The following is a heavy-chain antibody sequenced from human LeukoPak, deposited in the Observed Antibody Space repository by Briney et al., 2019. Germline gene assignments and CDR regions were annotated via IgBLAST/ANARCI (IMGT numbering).Heavy chain of an antibody. J-gene: IGHJ4*02. CDR3: ARAVVPAAIGANFDY. CDR1: GFTFSSYA. D-gene: IGHD2-2*02. V-gene: IGHV3-30-3*01. Sequence: GGSLRLSCAASGFTFSSYAMHWVRQAPGKGLEWVAVISYDGSNKYYADSVKGRFTISRDNSKNTLYLQMNSLRAEDTAVYYCARAVVPAAIGANFDYWGQGTLVTVSS. CDR2: ISYDGSNK.